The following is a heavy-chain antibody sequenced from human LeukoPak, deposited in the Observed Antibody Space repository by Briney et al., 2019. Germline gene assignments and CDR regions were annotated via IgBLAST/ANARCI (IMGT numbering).Heavy chain of an antibody. V-gene: IGHV1-18*04. D-gene: IGHD4-17*01. CDR2: ISAYNGNT. CDR1: GYTFISYG. Sequence: ASVRVSCKASGYTFISYGISWVRQAPGQGLEWMGWISAYNGNTNYAQKLQGRVTMTTDTSTSTAYMELRSLRSDDTAVYYCARAGYYGDYGDYWGQGTPVTVSS. CDR3: ARAGYYGDYGDY. J-gene: IGHJ4*02.